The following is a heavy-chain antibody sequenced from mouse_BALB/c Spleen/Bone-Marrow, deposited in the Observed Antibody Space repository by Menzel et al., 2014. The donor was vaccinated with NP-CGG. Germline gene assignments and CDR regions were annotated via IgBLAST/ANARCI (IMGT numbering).Heavy chain of an antibody. J-gene: IGHJ3*01. CDR3: ARPLYDGYYVAY. Sequence: EVQGVESGGGLVQPGGSLKLSCATSGFTFSDYYMYWVRQTPEKRLEWVAYISNGGGSTYYPDTVKGRFTISRDNAKNTLYPQMSRLKSEDTAMYYCARPLYDGYYVAYWGQGTLVTVSA. CDR1: GFTFSDYY. D-gene: IGHD2-3*01. CDR2: ISNGGGST. V-gene: IGHV5-12*02.